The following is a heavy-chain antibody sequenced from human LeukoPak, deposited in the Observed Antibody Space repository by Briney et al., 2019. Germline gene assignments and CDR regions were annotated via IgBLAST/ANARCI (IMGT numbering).Heavy chain of an antibody. D-gene: IGHD2-15*01. Sequence: ASVKVSCKASGYTFTTYALNWVRQAPGQGLEWMGGIIPIFGTANYAQKFQGRVTITADESTSTAYMELSSLRSEDTAVYYCARALAGYCSGGSCYGYYFDYWGQGTLVTVSS. CDR2: IIPIFGTA. J-gene: IGHJ4*02. CDR1: GYTFTTYA. CDR3: ARALAGYCSGGSCYGYYFDY. V-gene: IGHV1-69*13.